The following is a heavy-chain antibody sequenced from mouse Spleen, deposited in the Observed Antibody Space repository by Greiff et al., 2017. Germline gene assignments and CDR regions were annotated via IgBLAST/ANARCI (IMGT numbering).Heavy chain of an antibody. J-gene: IGHJ4*01. V-gene: IGHV5-16*01. Sequence: EVKLMESEGGLVKPGSSMKLSCTASGFTFSDYYMAWVRQVPEKGLEWVANINHDGSSTNYLDSLKSRSIISRDNAKNILYLQMSSLKSEDTATYYCAREGRYGYDPYYCTMDYLGQGTSVTVSS. D-gene: IGHD2-2*01. CDR1: GFTFSDYY. CDR3: AREGRYGYDPYYCTMDY. CDR2: INHDGSST.